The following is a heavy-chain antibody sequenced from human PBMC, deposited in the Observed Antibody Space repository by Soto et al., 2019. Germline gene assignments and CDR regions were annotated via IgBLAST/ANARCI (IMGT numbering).Heavy chain of an antibody. J-gene: IGHJ2*01. D-gene: IGHD4-17*01. CDR1: GDAISRHY. CDR2: FFHTGTA. CDR3: VRNYGGNSQFFDL. Sequence: QVQLQESGPGLVKPSETLSLNCSVSGDAISRHYWSWIRQSPGKGLEWLGYFFHTGTALSNPSLRSRVTMSGDTYKTQFSLKLTSVIPAATAVYFCVRNYGGNSQFFDLWGRGTLVTVSS. V-gene: IGHV4-59*11.